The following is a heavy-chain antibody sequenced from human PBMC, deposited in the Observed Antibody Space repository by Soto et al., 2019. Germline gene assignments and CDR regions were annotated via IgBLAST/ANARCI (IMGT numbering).Heavy chain of an antibody. J-gene: IGHJ5*02. D-gene: IGHD5-18*01. V-gene: IGHV5-51*01. CDR2: IYPGDSDT. Sequence: GESLKISCKGSGYSFTSYWIGWVRQMPGKGLEWMGTIYPGDSDTRYSPSFQGQVTISADKSISTAYLQWSSLKASDTAMYYCARFGDTAMVSNWFDPWRQGTLVTVSS. CDR1: GYSFTSYW. CDR3: ARFGDTAMVSNWFDP.